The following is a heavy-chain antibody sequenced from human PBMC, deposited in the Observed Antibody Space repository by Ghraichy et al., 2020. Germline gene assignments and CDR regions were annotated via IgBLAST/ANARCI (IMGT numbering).Heavy chain of an antibody. D-gene: IGHD3-9*01. Sequence: SETLSLTCAVYGGSFSGYYWSWIRQPPGKGLEWIGEINHSGSTNYNPSLKSRVTISVDTSKNQFSLKLSSVTAADTAVYYCAREKLRYFDWPTPFDYWGQGTLVTVSS. CDR1: GGSFSGYY. J-gene: IGHJ4*02. V-gene: IGHV4-34*01. CDR2: INHSGST. CDR3: AREKLRYFDWPTPFDY.